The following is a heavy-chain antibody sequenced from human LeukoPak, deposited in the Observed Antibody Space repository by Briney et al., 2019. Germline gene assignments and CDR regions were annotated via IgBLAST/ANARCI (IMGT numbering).Heavy chain of an antibody. Sequence: GGSLRLSCAASGFTFSRHTMHWVRQAPGKGLECVAVILDDGRRIYFRDSDRGRFTVSRDDSKNTLSLQMNSLRAEDTAVYYCARDTNDYDFWSGYYAYWGQGTLVTVSS. CDR1: GFTFSRHT. D-gene: IGHD3-3*01. CDR3: ARDTNDYDFWSGYYAY. J-gene: IGHJ4*02. V-gene: IGHV3-30-3*01. CDR2: ILDDGRRI.